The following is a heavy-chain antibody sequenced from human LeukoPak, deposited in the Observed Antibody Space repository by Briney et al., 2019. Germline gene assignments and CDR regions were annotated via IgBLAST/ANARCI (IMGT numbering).Heavy chain of an antibody. V-gene: IGHV3-23*01. J-gene: IGHJ6*03. CDR2: ISGSGGST. D-gene: IGHD3-3*01. CDR1: GFTFSTYT. CDR3: AKGIRIFGIDYYYMDV. Sequence: PGGSLRLSCAASGFTFSTYTMSWVRQAPGKGLEWVSAISGSGGSTYYADSVKGRFTISRDNSKNTLYLQMNSLRAEDTAVCYCAKGIRIFGIDYYYMDVWGKGTTVTVSS.